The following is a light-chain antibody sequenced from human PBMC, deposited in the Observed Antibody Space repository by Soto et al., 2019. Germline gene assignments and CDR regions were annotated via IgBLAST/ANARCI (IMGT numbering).Light chain of an antibody. V-gene: IGKV1-33*01. Sequence: DMQMTQSPSSLSASVGDRFSITCQASQDISNHLNWYQQKPGKAPKLLIYDASNLETGVPSRFSGSGSGTDFTVTISSLQPEDFATYSCQQYYNLPITFGQGTRLEIK. CDR2: DAS. CDR1: QDISNH. J-gene: IGKJ5*01. CDR3: QQYYNLPIT.